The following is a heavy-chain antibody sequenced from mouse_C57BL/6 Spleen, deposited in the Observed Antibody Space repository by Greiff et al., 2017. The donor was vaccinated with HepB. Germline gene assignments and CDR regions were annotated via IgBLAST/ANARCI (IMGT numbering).Heavy chain of an antibody. CDR1: GYTFTSYW. CDR2: INPSSGYT. CDR3: ARDWDWGFAY. Sequence: VQLQQSGAELAKPGASVKLSCKASGYTFTSYWMHWVKQRPGQGLEWIGYINPSSGYTKYNQKFKDKATVTADKSSSTAYMQLSSLTEEDSAVYFCARDWDWGFAYWGQGTLVTVSA. V-gene: IGHV1-7*01. D-gene: IGHD4-1*01. J-gene: IGHJ3*01.